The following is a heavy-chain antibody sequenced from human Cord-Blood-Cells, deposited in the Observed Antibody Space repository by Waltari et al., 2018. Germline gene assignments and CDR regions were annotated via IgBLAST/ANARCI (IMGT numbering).Heavy chain of an antibody. CDR2: ISQSGST. Sequence: QVQLQQWGAGLLKPSETLSLTCAVYGGSFSGYYWSWIRRPPGKGLAWIGEISQSGSTKYTPAHKSRVTISVDTSKNQFALKRSSVTAADTAVYYCARGGTAGDYWGQGTLVTVSS. J-gene: IGHJ4*02. CDR3: ARGGTAGDY. D-gene: IGHD6-13*01. CDR1: GGSFSGYY. V-gene: IGHV4-34*01.